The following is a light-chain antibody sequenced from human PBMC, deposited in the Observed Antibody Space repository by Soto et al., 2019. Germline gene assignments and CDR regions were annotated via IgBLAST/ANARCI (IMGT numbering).Light chain of an antibody. CDR3: CSYAGRSTPFV. J-gene: IGLJ1*01. CDR2: EVN. V-gene: IGLV2-23*02. CDR1: SGDIGSYNL. Sequence: QSALTQPASVSGSPGQSITISCTGPSGDIGSYNLVSWYQHHPGKAPQLMIYEVNKRPSGGSDRFSGSKSGNTASLTISGLQSEDETDYDCCSYAGRSTPFVFGTGTKVTVL.